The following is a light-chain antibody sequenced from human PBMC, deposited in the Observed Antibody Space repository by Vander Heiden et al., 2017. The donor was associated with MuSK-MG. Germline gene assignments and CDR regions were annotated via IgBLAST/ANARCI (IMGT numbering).Light chain of an antibody. CDR3: QQRCSWPWT. J-gene: IGKJ1*01. CDR2: DAS. Sequence: EIVLTQSPATLSVSPGERATLSCRASQSVTTYLAWYQQKPGQAPRLLIYDASTRATGIPARFSGSRSGTDFTLTISSLEPEDFAVYYCQQRCSWPWTFGLGTKV. CDR1: QSVTTY. V-gene: IGKV3-11*01.